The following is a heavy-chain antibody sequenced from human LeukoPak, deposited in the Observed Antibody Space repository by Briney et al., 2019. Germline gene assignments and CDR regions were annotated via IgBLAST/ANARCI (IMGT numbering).Heavy chain of an antibody. V-gene: IGHV4-61*02. D-gene: IGHD5-12*01. CDR2: IYTSGST. CDR3: ARHIVATMPFDY. CDR1: GGSISSGSYY. Sequence: PSETLSLTCTVSGGSISSGSYYWSWIRQPAGKGLEWIGRIYTSGSTNYNPSLKSRVTISVDTSKNQFSLKLSSVTAADTAVYYCARHIVATMPFDYWGQGTLVTVSS. J-gene: IGHJ4*02.